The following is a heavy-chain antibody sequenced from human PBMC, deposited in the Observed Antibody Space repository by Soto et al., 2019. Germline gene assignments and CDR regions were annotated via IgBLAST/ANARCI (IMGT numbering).Heavy chain of an antibody. J-gene: IGHJ4*02. D-gene: IGHD1-1*01. CDR1: GYTFSDYY. CDR3: ARDPATAKPEGVDF. Sequence: VASVKVSCKASGYTFSDYYIHWVRQAPGQGLEWMGWINPNSGGTKYAPKFQGGVTMTRDTSITTAYMELSRLRSGDTAVYYCARDPATAKPEGVDFWGQGTLVTVSS. V-gene: IGHV1-2*02. CDR2: INPNSGGT.